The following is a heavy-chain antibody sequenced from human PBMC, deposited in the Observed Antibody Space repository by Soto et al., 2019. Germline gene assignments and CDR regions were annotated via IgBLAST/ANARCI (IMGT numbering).Heavy chain of an antibody. Sequence: GGSLRLSCAASGFTFSSYAMSWVRQAPGKGLEWVSAISGSGGSTYYADSVKGRFTISRDNSKNTLYLQMNSLRAEDTAVYYCATQPGQNSYGPFYYYYYGMDVWGQGTTVTVSS. V-gene: IGHV3-23*01. CDR1: GFTFSSYA. CDR2: ISGSGGST. CDR3: ATQPGQNSYGPFYYYYYGMDV. D-gene: IGHD5-18*01. J-gene: IGHJ6*02.